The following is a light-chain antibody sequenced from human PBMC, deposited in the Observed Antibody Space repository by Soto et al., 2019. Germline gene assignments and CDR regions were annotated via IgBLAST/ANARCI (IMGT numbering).Light chain of an antibody. V-gene: IGKV3-15*01. Sequence: ETVMTQSPATLSVSPGDRVTLSCRASQSIGTNLLWLQQSPGQPPRLLISGASDRVAGVPDRFGGSGSGTDFTLTISGLQSEDCAVYYCQQYAGWPRTFGQGTKLEIK. CDR2: GAS. CDR3: QQYAGWPRT. CDR1: QSIGTN. J-gene: IGKJ2*01.